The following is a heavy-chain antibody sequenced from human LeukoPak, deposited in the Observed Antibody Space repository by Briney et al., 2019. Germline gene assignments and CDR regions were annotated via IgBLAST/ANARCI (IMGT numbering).Heavy chain of an antibody. D-gene: IGHD3-9*01. CDR3: ARGYYDVLTGHPKNFDY. J-gene: IGHJ4*02. V-gene: IGHV4-39*01. CDR2: ISYAGRT. Sequence: SETLSLTCTVSGGSIRSSSHYYGWIRQPPGKGLEWVASISYAGRTYYNPSLKSRVIISEDTSKKQFSLRLSSVTAADTAVYYCARGYYDVLTGHPKNFDYWGQGILVTVSS. CDR1: GGSIRSSSHY.